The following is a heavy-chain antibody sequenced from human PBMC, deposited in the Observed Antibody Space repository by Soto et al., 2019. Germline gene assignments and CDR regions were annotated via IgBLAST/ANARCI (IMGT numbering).Heavy chain of an antibody. CDR2: ISSSSSYT. V-gene: IGHV3-21*04. Sequence: PGGSLRLPCAASGFTFSSYSMNWVRQAPGKGLEWVSSISSSSSYTNYADSVKGRFTISRDNAKNSLYLQMNSLRAEDTAVYYCARETLYAFDIWGQGTMVTVSS. J-gene: IGHJ3*02. CDR3: ARETLYAFDI. CDR1: GFTFSSYS.